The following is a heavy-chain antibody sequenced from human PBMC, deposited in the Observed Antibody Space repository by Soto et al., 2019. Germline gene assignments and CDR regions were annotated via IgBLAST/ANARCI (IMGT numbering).Heavy chain of an antibody. J-gene: IGHJ5*02. Sequence: ASVKVSCKASGYTFTSYDINWVRQATGQGLEWMGWMNPNSGNTGYAQKFQGRVTMTRNTSISTAYMELSSLRSEDTAVYYCARGRGDIVVVVAGEPNWFDPWGQGTLVTVSS. CDR1: GYTFTSYD. D-gene: IGHD2-15*01. CDR3: ARGRGDIVVVVAGEPNWFDP. V-gene: IGHV1-8*01. CDR2: MNPNSGNT.